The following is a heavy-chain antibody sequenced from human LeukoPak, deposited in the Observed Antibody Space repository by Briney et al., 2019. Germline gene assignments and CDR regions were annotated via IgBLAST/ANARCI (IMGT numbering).Heavy chain of an antibody. J-gene: IGHJ3*02. CDR3: ARDFSGRGDAFDI. CDR1: GFTFDDYG. V-gene: IGHV3-20*04. Sequence: GGSLRLSCAASGFTFDDYGMSWVRQVPGKGLEWVSGTNWNGGSTGYADSVKGRFTISRDNAKKSLYLQMNSLRAEDTAVYYCARDFSGRGDAFDIWGQGTMVTVSS. CDR2: TNWNGGST. D-gene: IGHD1-26*01.